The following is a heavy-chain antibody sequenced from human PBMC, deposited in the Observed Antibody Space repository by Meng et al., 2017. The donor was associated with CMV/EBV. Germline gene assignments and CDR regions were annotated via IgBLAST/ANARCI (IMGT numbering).Heavy chain of an antibody. Sequence: YLGYGGGGFVQLGGSLRLSCATPGLTISNYWMSWVRQAPGKGLEWVANIKNDGSERYYVDSVKGRFSISRDNADNSLYLQMNNLRAEDTAVYYCRLGHYSQDWGQGTLVTVSS. CDR3: RLGHYSQD. CDR2: IKNDGSER. V-gene: IGHV3-7*02. CDR1: GLTISNYW. D-gene: IGHD4-17*01. J-gene: IGHJ4*02.